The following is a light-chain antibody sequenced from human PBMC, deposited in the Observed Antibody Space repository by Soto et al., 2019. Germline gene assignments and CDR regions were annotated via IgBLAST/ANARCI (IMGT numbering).Light chain of an antibody. J-gene: IGLJ3*02. Sequence: QSVLTQSPSASASLGASPRLTCTLSSGHSTYAIAWLQHRPEKGPRYLMKVDSDGSHTKGDGVPDRFSGSSSGADRYLAISSLQSEDEADYYSQTWATGIRVFGGGTKLTVL. CDR1: SGHSTYA. CDR2: VDSDGSH. CDR3: QTWATGIRV. V-gene: IGLV4-69*01.